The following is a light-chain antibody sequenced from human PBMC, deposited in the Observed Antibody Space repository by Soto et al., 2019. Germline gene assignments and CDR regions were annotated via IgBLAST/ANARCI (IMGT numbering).Light chain of an antibody. V-gene: IGKV3-15*01. CDR1: QSVSSD. Sequence: EIAVTQSPATLSVSPGERATLSCRTSQSVSSDLAWYQQKPGQAPRLLIYGASTRATGIAARFSGSGSGTEFTLTISSLQSEDFAVYYCQEYIKWPRLTFGGGTRVEIK. CDR2: GAS. CDR3: QEYIKWPRLT. J-gene: IGKJ4*01.